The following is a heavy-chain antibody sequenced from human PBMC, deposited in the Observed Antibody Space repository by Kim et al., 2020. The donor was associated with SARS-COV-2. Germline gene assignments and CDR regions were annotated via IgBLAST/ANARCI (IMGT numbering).Heavy chain of an antibody. V-gene: IGHV4-39*01. J-gene: IGHJ5*02. D-gene: IGHD2-21*01. Sequence: RVTISVDTSKNRFSLKLSSVTAADTAVYYCARHVPLVVVIAIPAGFDPWGQGTLVTVSS. CDR3: ARHVPLVVVIAIPAGFDP.